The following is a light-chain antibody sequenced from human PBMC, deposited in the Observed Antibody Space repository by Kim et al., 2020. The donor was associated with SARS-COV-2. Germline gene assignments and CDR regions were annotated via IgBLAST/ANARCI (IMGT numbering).Light chain of an antibody. V-gene: IGLV1-44*01. CDR1: SSNIGSNT. J-gene: IGLJ1*01. Sequence: ELTQPPSASGTPGQRVTISCSGSSSNIGSNTVNWYQQPPGTAPKLLIYSDYQRASGVPDRFSGSRSGTSASLAISGLLSEDEADYYCAVWDESLRGRLFGTGTKVTVL. CDR2: SDY. CDR3: AVWDESLRGRL.